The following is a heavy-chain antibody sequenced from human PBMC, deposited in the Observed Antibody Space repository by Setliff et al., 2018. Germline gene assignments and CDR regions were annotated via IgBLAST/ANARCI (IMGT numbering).Heavy chain of an antibody. Sequence: GGSLRLSCTASGFTFGDYAMSWVRQAPGKGLEWVGFIRSKAYGGTTEYAASVKGRFTISRDDSKSIAYLQMNSLKTEDTAVYYCFGHDTYYCVRVSKNYDSNGLYGFDIWGQGTMVTVSS. CDR3: FGHDTYYCVRVSKNYDSNGLYGFDI. V-gene: IGHV3-49*04. CDR1: GFTFGDYA. J-gene: IGHJ3*02. CDR2: IRSKAYGGTT. D-gene: IGHD3-22*01.